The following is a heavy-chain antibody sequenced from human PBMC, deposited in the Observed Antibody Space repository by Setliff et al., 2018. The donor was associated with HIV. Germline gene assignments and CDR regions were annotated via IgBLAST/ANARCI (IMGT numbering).Heavy chain of an antibody. Sequence: GESLRLSCAASGFTFSSYSMNWVRQAPGKGLEWVSSISSSSSYIKYADSVKGRFTISRDNAKNSLYLQMNSLRAEDTAVYYCARDIYDTSGYYYAFDIWGQGTMVTVSS. J-gene: IGHJ3*02. V-gene: IGHV3-21*01. CDR3: ARDIYDTSGYYYAFDI. CDR2: ISSSSSYI. CDR1: GFTFSSYS. D-gene: IGHD3-22*01.